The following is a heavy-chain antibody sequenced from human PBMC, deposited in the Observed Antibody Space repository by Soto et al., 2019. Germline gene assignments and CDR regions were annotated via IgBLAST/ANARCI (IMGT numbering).Heavy chain of an antibody. D-gene: IGHD2-15*01. J-gene: IGHJ6*03. Sequence: GGSLRLSCAASGFTFSSYAMSWVRQAPGKGLEWVSAISGSGGSTYYADSVKGRLTISRDNSKNTLYLQMNSLRAEDTAVYYCAKVVCSGGSCFLLYMDVWGKGTTVTVSS. CDR2: ISGSGGST. CDR1: GFTFSSYA. CDR3: AKVVCSGGSCFLLYMDV. V-gene: IGHV3-23*01.